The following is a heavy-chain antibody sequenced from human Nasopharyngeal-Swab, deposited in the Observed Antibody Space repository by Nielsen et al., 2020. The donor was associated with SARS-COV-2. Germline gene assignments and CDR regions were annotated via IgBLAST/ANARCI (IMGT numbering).Heavy chain of an antibody. CDR2: IKHDGSGT. CDR1: GFTFSNYW. Sequence: GASLQISCVASGFTFSNYWMYWVRQAPGKGLVWVSRIKHDGSGTKYADSVKGRFTISRDNAKNTLYLHMNSLTAEDTAVYYCTRDSGMATFDSWGQGTLVTVSS. CDR3: TRDSGMATFDS. D-gene: IGHD5-24*01. V-gene: IGHV3-74*03. J-gene: IGHJ4*02.